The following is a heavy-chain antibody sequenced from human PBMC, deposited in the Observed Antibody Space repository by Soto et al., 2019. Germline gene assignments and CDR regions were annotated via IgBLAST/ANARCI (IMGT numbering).Heavy chain of an antibody. CDR1: GFTFSDYY. CDR3: ARDVDADFRTDFDY. Sequence: GGSLRLSCAASGFTFSDYYVHWIRRAPGKGLEWISYISGNGEIIQYAASARGRFTISRDNAENSVYLEMDRLRAEDTALYYCARDVDADFRTDFDYWGRGTLVTVSS. V-gene: IGHV3-11*01. J-gene: IGHJ4*02. D-gene: IGHD4-17*01. CDR2: ISGNGEII.